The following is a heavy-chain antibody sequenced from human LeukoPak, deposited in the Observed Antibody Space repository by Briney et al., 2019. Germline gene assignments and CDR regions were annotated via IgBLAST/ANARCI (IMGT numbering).Heavy chain of an antibody. J-gene: IGHJ4*02. Sequence: GGSLRLSCAASGFTFSTYNMNWVRQAPGKGLEWVSSITRGGGYTYYADSVKGRFTTSRDNAKNSLSLRLDSLRAEDTAVYYCARGHYDVLTSSYKWTPDYWGQGTLVTVSS. D-gene: IGHD3-9*01. CDR2: ITRGGGYT. CDR3: ARGHYDVLTSSYKWTPDY. V-gene: IGHV3-21*06. CDR1: GFTFSTYN.